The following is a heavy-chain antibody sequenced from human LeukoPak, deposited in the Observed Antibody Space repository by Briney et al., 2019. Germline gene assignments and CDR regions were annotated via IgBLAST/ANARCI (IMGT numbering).Heavy chain of an antibody. J-gene: IGHJ2*01. CDR1: GYSFPNYW. D-gene: IGHD3-10*01. V-gene: IGHV5-51*01. Sequence: GESLKISCKGSGYSFPNYWIGWVRQMPGKGLEWIGIVYPATSDTTYSPSFQGQVTISVDKSISTAYLQWSSLQASDTAIYFCARHVSNSLYVGAHGYFDLWGRGTLVTVSS. CDR3: ARHVSNSLYVGAHGYFDL. CDR2: VYPATSDT.